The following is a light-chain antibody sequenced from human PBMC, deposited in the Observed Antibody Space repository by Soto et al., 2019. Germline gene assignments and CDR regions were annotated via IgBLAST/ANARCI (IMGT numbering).Light chain of an antibody. V-gene: IGLV2-14*01. CDR3: SSYTISSTLVV. CDR2: EVS. J-gene: IGLJ2*01. Sequence: QSALTQPASVSGSPGQSITISCTGTSSDVGGYNYVSWYQQHPGKAPKLMISEVSNRPSGVSNRFSGSKSGNTASLTISGLQPEDEADYYCSSYTISSTLVVFGGGTQLTVL. CDR1: SSDVGGYNY.